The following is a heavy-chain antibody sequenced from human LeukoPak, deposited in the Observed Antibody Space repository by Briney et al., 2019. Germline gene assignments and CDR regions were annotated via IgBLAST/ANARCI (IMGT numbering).Heavy chain of an antibody. Sequence: PSETLSLTCTVSGGSISSSSYYWGWIRQPPGKGVEWIGSIYYSGSTYHNPSLKSRVTISVDTSKNQFSLKLSSVTAAGTAVYYCASKSGIAALTTDYWGQGTLVTVSS. CDR1: GGSISSSSYY. CDR3: ASKSGIAALTTDY. D-gene: IGHD6-13*01. J-gene: IGHJ4*02. CDR2: IYYSGST. V-gene: IGHV4-39*07.